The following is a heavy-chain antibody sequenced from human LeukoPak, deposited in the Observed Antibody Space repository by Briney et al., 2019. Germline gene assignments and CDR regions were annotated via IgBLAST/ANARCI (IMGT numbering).Heavy chain of an antibody. V-gene: IGHV3-33*03. J-gene: IGHJ6*02. CDR2: IWYDGSNK. D-gene: IGHD3-16*01. CDR1: GFTFSSYG. Sequence: PGGSLRLSCAASGFTFSSYGMHWVRQAPGKGLEWVAVIWYDGSNKYYADSVKGRFTISRDNSKNTLYLQMNSLRAEDTAVYYCAKRGLGETAGGPTSYGMDVWGQGTTVTVSS. CDR3: AKRGLGETAGGPTSYGMDV.